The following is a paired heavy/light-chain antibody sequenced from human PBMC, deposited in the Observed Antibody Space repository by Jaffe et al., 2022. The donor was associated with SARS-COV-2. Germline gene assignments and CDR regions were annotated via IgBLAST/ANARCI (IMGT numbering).Light chain of an antibody. J-gene: IGKJ2*01. CDR1: QGVTND. V-gene: IGKV1-6*01. CDR2: AAS. CDR3: LQYYNYPYT. Sequence: AIRVTQSPSSLSASVGDRVTITCRASQGVTNDLGWYQQKPGEAPKLLIYAASSLQSGVPSRFSGSGSATDFTLTISSLQPEDFATYYCLQYYNYPYTFGQGTKLEIK.
Heavy chain of an antibody. V-gene: IGHV3-23*01. J-gene: IGHJ5*02. CDR2: ISGSAAST. Sequence: EVQLLDSGGDLVQSGGSLRLSCAASGFTFSSYAMSWVRQAPGKGLEWVSAISGSAASTHYADSVKGRFTISRDNSKNTLYLQMNSLRAEDTAIYYCAKASSGSYGWFDPWGQGTLVTVSS. D-gene: IGHD1-26*01. CDR1: GFTFSSYA. CDR3: AKASSGSYGWFDP.